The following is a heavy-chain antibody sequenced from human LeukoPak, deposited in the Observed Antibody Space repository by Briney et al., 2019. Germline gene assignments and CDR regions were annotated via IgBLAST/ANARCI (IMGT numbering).Heavy chain of an antibody. V-gene: IGHV1-24*01. CDR3: ATDVLRFLEWSADY. Sequence: ASVKVSCKVSGYTLTELSMHWVRQAPGKGLEWMGGFDPEDGETIYAQKFQGRVTMTEDTSTDTAYMELSSLRSEDTAVYYCATDVLRFLEWSADYWGQGTLVTVSS. J-gene: IGHJ4*02. CDR2: FDPEDGET. D-gene: IGHD3-3*01. CDR1: GYTLTELS.